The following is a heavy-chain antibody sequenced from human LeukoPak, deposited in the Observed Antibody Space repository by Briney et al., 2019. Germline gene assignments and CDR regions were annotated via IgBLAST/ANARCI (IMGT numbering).Heavy chain of an antibody. CDR2: INHSGTT. V-gene: IGHV4-34*01. CDR3: AREGAAAGFNWFDP. J-gene: IGHJ5*02. D-gene: IGHD6-13*01. CDR1: GGSFSGHY. Sequence: SETLSLTCAVYGGSFSGHYWSWIRQPPGKGLEWIGEINHSGTTNYNPSLKSRVTISLDRSKNQVSLKLSSVTAADTAVYYCAREGAAAGFNWFDPWGQGTLVTVSS.